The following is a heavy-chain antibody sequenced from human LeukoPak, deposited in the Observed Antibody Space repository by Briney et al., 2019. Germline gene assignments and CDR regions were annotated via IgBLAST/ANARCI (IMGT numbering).Heavy chain of an antibody. CDR2: ISYDGSNK. CDR3: ARDPGTSYYYDSSGYFDY. Sequence: GGSLRLSCAASGFTFSSYGMHWVRQAPGKGLEWVAVISYDGSNKYYADSVKGRFTISRDNSKNTLYLQMNSLRAEDTAVYYCARDPGTSYYYDSSGYFDYWGQGTLVTVSS. CDR1: GFTFSSYG. J-gene: IGHJ4*02. V-gene: IGHV3-30*03. D-gene: IGHD3-22*01.